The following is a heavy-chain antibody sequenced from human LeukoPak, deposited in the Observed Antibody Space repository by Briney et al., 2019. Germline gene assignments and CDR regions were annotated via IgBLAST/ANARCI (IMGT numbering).Heavy chain of an antibody. D-gene: IGHD3-16*01. CDR1: GFTFRNYN. Sequence: GGSLRLSCAASGFTFRNYNMNWVRQAPGQGLEWVSSISSSSSYVHYADSVKGRFSISRDNANNSLYLQMNTLRAEDTAVYYCARLRTRLREGYYFYYGLDVWGQGTTVTVYS. J-gene: IGHJ6*02. CDR2: ISSSSSYV. V-gene: IGHV3-21*01. CDR3: ARLRTRLREGYYFYYGLDV.